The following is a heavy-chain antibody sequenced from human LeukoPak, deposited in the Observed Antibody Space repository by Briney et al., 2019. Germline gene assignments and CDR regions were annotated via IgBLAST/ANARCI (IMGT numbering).Heavy chain of an antibody. Sequence: GGSLRLPCAASGFTFSSYGMHWVRQAPGKGLEWVANIKQDGSEKYYVDSVKGRFTISRDNAKNSLYLQMNSLRAEDTAVYYCARGQQKKEYYDYVWGSYYFDYWGQGTLVTVSS. D-gene: IGHD3-16*01. CDR3: ARGQQKKEYYDYVWGSYYFDY. V-gene: IGHV3-7*01. CDR2: IKQDGSEK. CDR1: GFTFSSYG. J-gene: IGHJ4*02.